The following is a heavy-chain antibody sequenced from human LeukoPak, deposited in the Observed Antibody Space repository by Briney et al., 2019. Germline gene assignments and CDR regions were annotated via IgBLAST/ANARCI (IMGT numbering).Heavy chain of an antibody. CDR2: IYYGGST. D-gene: IGHD3-3*01. Sequence: SETLSLTCTVSGGSISSGGYYWSWIRQHPGKGLEWIGYIYYGGSTYYNPSLKSRVTISVDTSKNQFSLKLSSVTAADTAVYYCARVCYDFWSGYYTRWFDPWGQGTLVTVSS. CDR3: ARVCYDFWSGYYTRWFDP. V-gene: IGHV4-31*03. J-gene: IGHJ5*02. CDR1: GGSISSGGYY.